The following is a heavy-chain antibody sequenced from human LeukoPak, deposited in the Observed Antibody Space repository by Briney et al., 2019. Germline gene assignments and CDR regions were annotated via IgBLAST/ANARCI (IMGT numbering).Heavy chain of an antibody. Sequence: GGSLRLSCAASGFTFSSYAMHWVRQAPGKGLEWVAVISYDGSNKYYAVSVKGRFTISRDNSKNTLYLQMNSLRAEDTAVYYCASPLWFGELLFESWGQGTLVTVSS. V-gene: IGHV3-30-3*01. J-gene: IGHJ4*02. CDR2: ISYDGSNK. CDR3: ASPLWFGELLFES. D-gene: IGHD3-10*01. CDR1: GFTFSSYA.